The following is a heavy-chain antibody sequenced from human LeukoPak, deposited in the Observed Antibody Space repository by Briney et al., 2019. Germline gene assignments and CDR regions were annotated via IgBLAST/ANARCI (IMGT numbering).Heavy chain of an antibody. Sequence: GGSLRLSCAASGFTFSNAWMSWVRQAPGKGLEWVGRIKSKTDGGTTDYAAPVKGRFTISRDDSKTTLYLQMNSLKTEDTAVYYCTTAPIMITFGGVIVYLDYWGQGTLVTVSS. J-gene: IGHJ4*02. CDR3: TTAPIMITFGGVIVYLDY. V-gene: IGHV3-15*01. D-gene: IGHD3-16*02. CDR2: IKSKTDGGTT. CDR1: GFTFSNAW.